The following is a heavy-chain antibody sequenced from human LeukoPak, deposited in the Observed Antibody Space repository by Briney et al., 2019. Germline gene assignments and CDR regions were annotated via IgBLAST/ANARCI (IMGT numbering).Heavy chain of an antibody. V-gene: IGHV3-9*01. J-gene: IGHJ6*02. CDR2: ISWNSGSI. CDR3: AKDIQYQASYGMDV. D-gene: IGHD2-2*01. CDR1: GFTFDDYA. Sequence: GGSLRLSCAAPGFTFDDYAMHWVRQAPGKGLEWVSGISWNSGSIGYADSVKGRFTISRDNAKNSLYLQMNSLRAEDTALYYCAKDIQYQASYGMDVWGQGTTVTVSS.